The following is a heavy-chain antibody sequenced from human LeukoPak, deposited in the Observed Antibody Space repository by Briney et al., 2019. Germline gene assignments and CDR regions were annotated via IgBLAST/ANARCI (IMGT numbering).Heavy chain of an antibody. CDR2: INPNSGGT. D-gene: IGHD4-23*01. CDR3: ASQDGGNSRYNWFDP. Sequence: ASVKVSCKASGYTFTGYYMHWVRQAPGQGLEWMGWINPNSGGTNYAQKFQGRVTMTRDTSISTAYMELSRLRSDDTAVYYCASQDGGNSRYNWFDPWGQGTLVTVSS. J-gene: IGHJ5*02. CDR1: GYTFTGYY. V-gene: IGHV1-2*02.